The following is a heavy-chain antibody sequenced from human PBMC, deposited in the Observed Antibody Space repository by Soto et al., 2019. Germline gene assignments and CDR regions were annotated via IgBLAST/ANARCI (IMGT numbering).Heavy chain of an antibody. CDR2: IIPIFGTA. D-gene: IGHD3-10*01. V-gene: IGHV1-69*12. Sequence: QVQLVQSGAEVKKPGSSVKVSCKAPGGTFSSYAISWVRQAPGQGLEWMGGIIPIFGTANYAQKFQGRVTIPADESTSTASMVLSSLRSEDTPVYYWPRGPMVRGADDYYSYYGMDVWGQGTTVPVSS. CDR1: GGTFSSYA. J-gene: IGHJ6*02. CDR3: PRGPMVRGADDYYSYYGMDV.